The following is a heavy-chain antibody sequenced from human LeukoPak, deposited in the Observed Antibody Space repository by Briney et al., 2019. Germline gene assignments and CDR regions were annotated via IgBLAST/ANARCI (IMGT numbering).Heavy chain of an antibody. CDR3: ARGTREQQLPNWFDP. J-gene: IGHJ5*02. D-gene: IGHD6-13*01. V-gene: IGHV7-4-1*02. CDR2: INTNTGNP. CDR1: GYTFTSYA. Sequence: ASVKVSCKASGYTFTSYAMNWVRQAPGQGLEWMGWINTNTGNPTYAQGFIGRFVFSLDTSVSTAYLQISSLKAEDTAVYYCARGTREQQLPNWFDPWGQGTLVTVSS.